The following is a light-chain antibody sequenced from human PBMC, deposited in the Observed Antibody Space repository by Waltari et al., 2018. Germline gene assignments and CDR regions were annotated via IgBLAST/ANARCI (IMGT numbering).Light chain of an antibody. J-gene: IGKJ2*01. CDR3: QQYGAYEYS. V-gene: IGKV1-5*03. CDR2: QAS. Sequence: DIQMTQSPSALSASVGDRLTITCRASQSIGTWLAWYQQKPGKAPKLLIYQASALESGVPSRFSGSGYGTEFTLTISSLQPDDFATYYCQQYGAYEYSFGQGTKLEIK. CDR1: QSIGTW.